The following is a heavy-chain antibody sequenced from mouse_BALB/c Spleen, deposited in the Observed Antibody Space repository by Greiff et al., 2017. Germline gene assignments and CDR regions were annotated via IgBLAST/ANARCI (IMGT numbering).Heavy chain of an antibody. D-gene: IGHD1-1*01. Sequence: QVQLQQSGAELVRPGVSVKISCKGSGYTFTDYAMHWVKQSHAKSLEWIGVISTYYGDASYNQKFKGKATMTVDKSSSTAYMELARLTSEDSAIYYCARGTTVVAPYFDYWGQGTTLTVSS. CDR3: ARGTTVVAPYFDY. CDR2: ISTYYGDA. CDR1: GYTFTDYA. J-gene: IGHJ2*01. V-gene: IGHV1S137*01.